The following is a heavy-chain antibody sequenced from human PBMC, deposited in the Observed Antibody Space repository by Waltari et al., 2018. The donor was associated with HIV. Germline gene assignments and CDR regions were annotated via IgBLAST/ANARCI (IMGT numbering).Heavy chain of an antibody. V-gene: IGHV4-59*01. J-gene: IGHJ4*02. D-gene: IGHD3-22*01. CDR1: GVSISRYY. Sequence: QVQLQESGPGLVKPSETLSLTCTVSGVSISRYYWRWIRPPPVKVLEWIGYIYYSGSTNYNPSLKSRVTISVDTSKNQFSLKLSSVTAADTAVYYCARFPYYYDSSGQGYWGQGTLVTVSS. CDR3: ARFPYYYDSSGQGY. CDR2: IYYSGST.